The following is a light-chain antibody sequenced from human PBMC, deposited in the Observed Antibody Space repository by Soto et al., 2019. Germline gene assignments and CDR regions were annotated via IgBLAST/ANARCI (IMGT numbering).Light chain of an antibody. CDR2: AAS. J-gene: IGKJ1*01. V-gene: IGKV1-39*01. CDR1: QSIVTY. Sequence: DTQLSHCPFFVSRSXGAGVTITXXXSQSIVTYLNWYLQKPGKAPKLLIYAASNLQSGVPSRFSGSGSGTDFTLTISSLQPEDFATYFCQQSYSTPPWTFGQGTKVDIK. CDR3: QQSYSTPPWT.